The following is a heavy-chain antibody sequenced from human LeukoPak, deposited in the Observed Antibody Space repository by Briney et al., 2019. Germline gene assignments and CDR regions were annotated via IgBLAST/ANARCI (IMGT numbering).Heavy chain of an antibody. CDR3: ARDARGYCSSTSCPSWFDP. CDR1: GGTFSSYA. D-gene: IGHD2-2*01. Sequence: ASVKVSCKASGGTFSSYAISWVRQAPGQGLEWMGGIIPIFGTANYAQKFQGRVTITTDESTSTAYMELSSLRSEDTAVYYCARDARGYCSSTSCPSWFDPWGQGTQVTVSS. J-gene: IGHJ5*02. CDR2: IIPIFGTA. V-gene: IGHV1-69*05.